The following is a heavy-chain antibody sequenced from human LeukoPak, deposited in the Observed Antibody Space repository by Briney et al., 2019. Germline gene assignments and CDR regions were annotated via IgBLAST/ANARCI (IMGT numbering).Heavy chain of an antibody. J-gene: IGHJ6*04. CDR3: ARSIVGGSDFYYYGMDV. CDR2: ISYDGCNK. V-gene: IGHV3-30-3*01. D-gene: IGHD1-26*01. CDR1: GFTFCSYA. Sequence: GGSLCLSCAASGFTFCSYAIPRGRQAPGKGRGWGTVISYDGCNKYLADSVKGRFTIYRDNSKNTLYLHMNRLRAEGTDMYFCARSIVGGSDFYYYGMDVWGEGGTASVCS.